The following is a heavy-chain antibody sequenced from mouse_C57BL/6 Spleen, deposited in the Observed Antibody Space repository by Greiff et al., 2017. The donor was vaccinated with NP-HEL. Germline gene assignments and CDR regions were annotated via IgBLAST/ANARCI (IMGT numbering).Heavy chain of an antibody. V-gene: IGHV5-9-1*02. CDR1: GFTFSSYA. CDR3: TRDGGYGTPFGY. Sequence: EVMLVESGEGLVKPGGSLKLSCAASGFTFSSYAMSWVRQTPEKRLEWVAYISSGGDYIYYADTVKGRFTISRDNARNTLYLQMSSLKSEDTAMYYCTRDGGYGTPFGYWGQGTTLTVSS. J-gene: IGHJ2*01. CDR2: ISSGGDYI. D-gene: IGHD2-1*01.